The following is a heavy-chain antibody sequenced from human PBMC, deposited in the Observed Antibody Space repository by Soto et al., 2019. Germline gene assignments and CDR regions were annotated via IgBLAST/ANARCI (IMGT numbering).Heavy chain of an antibody. CDR3: AKHDFWTLYNSGLDS. D-gene: IGHD3-3*01. J-gene: IGHJ4*02. V-gene: IGHV3-23*01. CDR1: GFTFTSYA. CDR2: ISGSGGDT. Sequence: EVQLLESGGGLVQPGGSLRLSCSASGFTFTSYAMSWVRQAPGKGLEWVSGISGSGGDTKSADSVKGRFTISRDNFKNMLHLPMNSLRAEDTAVYYCAKHDFWTLYNSGLDSWGQGTLVTVSS.